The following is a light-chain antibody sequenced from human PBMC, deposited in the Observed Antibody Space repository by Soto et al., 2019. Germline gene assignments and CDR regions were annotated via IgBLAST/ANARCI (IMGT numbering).Light chain of an antibody. Sequence: DIQMTQSPSTLSASVGDRVTITCRASQSISSWLAWYQQKPGKAPKLLIFDASSLESGTPSRFSGRRSGTQFTLTINSLQPDDFATYYCQQYDNYKPLTFGGWTKVDIK. CDR2: DAS. J-gene: IGKJ4*01. CDR3: QQYDNYKPLT. CDR1: QSISSW. V-gene: IGKV1-5*01.